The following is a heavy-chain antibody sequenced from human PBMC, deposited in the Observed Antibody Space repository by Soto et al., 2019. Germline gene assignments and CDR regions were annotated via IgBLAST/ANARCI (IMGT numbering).Heavy chain of an antibody. J-gene: IGHJ5*02. CDR1: GGSISSGGYY. D-gene: IGHD6-13*01. CDR3: ARDRGSSSWHNWFDP. V-gene: IGHV4-31*03. Sequence: QVQLQETGPGLVKPSQTLSLTCTVSGGSISSGGYYWSWIRQHPGKGLEWIGYIYYSGSTYYNPSLKSRVTISVDTSKNQFSLKLSSVTAADTAVYYCARDRGSSSWHNWFDPWGQGTLVTVSS. CDR2: IYYSGST.